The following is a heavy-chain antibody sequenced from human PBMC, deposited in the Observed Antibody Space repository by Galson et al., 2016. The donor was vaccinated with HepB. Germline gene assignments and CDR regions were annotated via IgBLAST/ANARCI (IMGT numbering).Heavy chain of an antibody. Sequence: SLRLSCAASGFTFSTYGMHWVRQAPGKGLEWVAVISYDGSNKYYADSVKGRFTISRDNSKNTLYLQMNSLRAEDTAVYYCAKVPHPRQLAAAGVYYFDYWGQGTLVTVSS. CDR2: ISYDGSNK. CDR1: GFTFSTYG. CDR3: AKVPHPRQLAAAGVYYFDY. V-gene: IGHV3-30*18. D-gene: IGHD6-13*01. J-gene: IGHJ4*02.